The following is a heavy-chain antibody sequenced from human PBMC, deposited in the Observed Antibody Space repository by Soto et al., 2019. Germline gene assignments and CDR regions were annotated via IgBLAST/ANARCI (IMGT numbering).Heavy chain of an antibody. J-gene: IGHJ4*02. D-gene: IGHD3-10*01. CDR3: AREGARAGRITMVRGDKTGHFDY. V-gene: IGHV1-18*01. CDR1: GYTFTSYG. CDR2: ISAYNGNT. Sequence: QVQLVQSGAEVKKPGASVKVSCKASGYTFTSYGISWVRQAPGQGLEWMGWISAYNGNTNYAQKLQGRVTMTTDTSTSTAYMELRILRSDATAVYYCAREGARAGRITMVRGDKTGHFDYWCQGTLVTVSS.